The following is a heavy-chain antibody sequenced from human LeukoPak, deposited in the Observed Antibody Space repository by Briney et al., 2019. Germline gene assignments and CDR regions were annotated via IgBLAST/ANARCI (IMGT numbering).Heavy chain of an antibody. Sequence: ASVKVSCKASGYTFNDYYMHWVRQAPGLGLEWMGIINPSDDSTSYAQKFQGRVTMTRDMSTSTVYMELSSLRSEDAAVYYCAIPGGCSSSSCYNGYYYMDVWGKGTTVTVSS. CDR1: GYTFNDYY. J-gene: IGHJ6*03. CDR2: INPSDDST. D-gene: IGHD2-2*02. CDR3: AIPGGCSSSSCYNGYYYMDV. V-gene: IGHV1-46*02.